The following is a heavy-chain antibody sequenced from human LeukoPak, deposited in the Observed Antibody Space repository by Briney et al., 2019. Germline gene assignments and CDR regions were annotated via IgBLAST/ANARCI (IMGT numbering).Heavy chain of an antibody. CDR2: ISWNSGSI. CDR3: ARGCKVGSGSYSLYYYYYYMDV. Sequence: GGSLRLSCAASGFTFDDYAMHWVRQAPGKGLEWVSGISWNSGSIGYADSVKGRFTISRDNAKNSLYLQMNSLRAEDTAVYYCARGCKVGSGSYSLYYYYYYMDVWGKGTTVTVSS. D-gene: IGHD3-10*01. J-gene: IGHJ6*03. V-gene: IGHV3-9*01. CDR1: GFTFDDYA.